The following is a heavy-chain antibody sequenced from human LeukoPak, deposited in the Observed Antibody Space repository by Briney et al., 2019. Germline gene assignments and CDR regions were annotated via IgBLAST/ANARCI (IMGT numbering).Heavy chain of an antibody. J-gene: IGHJ4*02. D-gene: IGHD3-9*01. CDR3: LRDRGILSGYYDWAPDY. Sequence: ASVKVSCKASGYTFSQYGISWVRQAPGQGLEWMGWISPFNGYTNYLQKIEGRVTLTTDTFTSTVYMEMGSLRSDDTAVYYCLRDRGILSGYYDWAPDYWGQGTPVTVYS. CDR1: GYTFSQYG. CDR2: ISPFNGYT. V-gene: IGHV1-18*04.